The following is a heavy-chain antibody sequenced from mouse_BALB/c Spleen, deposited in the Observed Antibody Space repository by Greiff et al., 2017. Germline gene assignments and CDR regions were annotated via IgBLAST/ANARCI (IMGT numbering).Heavy chain of an antibody. CDR3: ARLYGNYGFDY. V-gene: IGHV1-7*01. D-gene: IGHD2-10*02. CDR1: GYTFTSYW. Sequence: QVQLQQSGAELAKPGASVKMSCKASGYTFTSYWMHWVKQRPGQGLEWIGYINPSTGYTEYNQKFKDKATLTADKSSSTAYMQLSSLTSEDSAVYYCARLYGNYGFDYWGQGTTLTVSS. J-gene: IGHJ2*01. CDR2: INPSTGYT.